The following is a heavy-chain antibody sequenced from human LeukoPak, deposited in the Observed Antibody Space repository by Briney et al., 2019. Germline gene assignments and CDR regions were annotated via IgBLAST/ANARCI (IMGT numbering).Heavy chain of an antibody. V-gene: IGHV3-74*03. CDR1: GFTFSSYW. J-gene: IGHJ4*02. CDR2: INRDGSDT. Sequence: GGSLRLSCAASGFTFSSYWMHWVRQAPGKGLVWVSRINRDGSDTTCADSLKGRFTISRDNAKNTLYLQMNSLRAEDTAVYSCARGDSSSSLDYWGQGTLVTVSS. D-gene: IGHD6-6*01. CDR3: ARGDSSSSLDY.